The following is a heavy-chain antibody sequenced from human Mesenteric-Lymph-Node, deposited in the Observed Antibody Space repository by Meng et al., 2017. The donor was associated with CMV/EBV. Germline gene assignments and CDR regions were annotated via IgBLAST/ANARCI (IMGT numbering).Heavy chain of an antibody. J-gene: IGHJ6*02. CDR3: ARGGCFSTSCQQHYYYGMDV. D-gene: IGHD2-2*01. CDR1: GGTFISYA. V-gene: IGHV1-69*05. CDR2: IIPIFGTA. Sequence: SVKVSCKASGGTFISYAISWVRQAPGQGLEWMGGIIPIFGTANYAQKFQGRVTITTDESTSTAYMELSSLRSEDTAVYYCARGGCFSTSCQQHYYYGMDVWGQGTTVTVSS.